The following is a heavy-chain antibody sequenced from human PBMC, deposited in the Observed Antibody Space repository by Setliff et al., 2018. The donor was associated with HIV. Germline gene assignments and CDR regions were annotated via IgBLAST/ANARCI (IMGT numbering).Heavy chain of an antibody. CDR1: GVSIATDGYY. V-gene: IGHV4-31*03. Sequence: SETLSLTCSVSGVSIATDGYYWSWIRHYPGKGLEWIGYMYHSGSTYYNASLASRLIMSLDPSKNQFSLRLNSMTAADTAMYYCAGGRYFRDIRDSRFDFWGQGMLVTVSS. CDR3: AGGRYFRDIRDSRFDF. CDR2: MYHSGST. J-gene: IGHJ4*02. D-gene: IGHD3-9*01.